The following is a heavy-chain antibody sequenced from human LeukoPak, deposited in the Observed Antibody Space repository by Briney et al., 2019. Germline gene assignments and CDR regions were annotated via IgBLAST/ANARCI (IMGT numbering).Heavy chain of an antibody. V-gene: IGHV6-1*01. CDR3: ARDHCSGGTCYANWVDL. CDR1: GDIFSSNSVA. CDR2: TYYRSKLYS. Sequence: SQTLSLTCAISGDIFSSNSVAWDWIRQSPSRGLEWLGRTYYRSKLYSYYALSVKSRITINPDTSKNQLSLQLNSVTPEDTAVYYCARDHCSGGTCYANWVDLWGQGILVTVSS. D-gene: IGHD2-15*01. J-gene: IGHJ5*02.